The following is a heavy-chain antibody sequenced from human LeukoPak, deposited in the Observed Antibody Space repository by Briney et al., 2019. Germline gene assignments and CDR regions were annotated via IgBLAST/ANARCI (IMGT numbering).Heavy chain of an antibody. CDR2: ISTSNDNT. D-gene: IGHD3-10*01. J-gene: IGHJ4*02. V-gene: IGHV1-18*01. CDR3: ATRISYGSGSRNPGFFDY. Sequence: ASVKVSCKASGYRFTKYSFTWVRQAPGQGLEWMGWISTSNDNTNYAQKLQGRVTMTTDTSTSTVYMELRSLRSDDTAVYYCATRISYGSGSRNPGFFDYWGQGALVTVSS. CDR1: GYRFTKYS.